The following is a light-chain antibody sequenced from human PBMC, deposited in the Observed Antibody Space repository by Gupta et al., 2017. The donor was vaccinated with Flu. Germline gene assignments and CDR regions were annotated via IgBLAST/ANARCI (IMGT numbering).Light chain of an antibody. CDR2: EAS. CDR3: QQRGDWPPT. J-gene: IGKJ4*01. Sequence: DTVFTQSPATLSLAPGESATLSCRASQNIYSNLAWYRQRPGQSPRLLVYEASRRATGIPSRFTGSGSGTDFTLTISSLESEDFGVYFCQQRGDWPPTFGGGTRVDLK. CDR1: QNIYSN. V-gene: IGKV3-11*01.